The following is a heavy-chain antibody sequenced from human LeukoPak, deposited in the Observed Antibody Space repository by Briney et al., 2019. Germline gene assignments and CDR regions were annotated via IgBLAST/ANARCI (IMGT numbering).Heavy chain of an antibody. D-gene: IGHD6-13*01. Sequence: PSETLSLTCTVSGGSISSYYWSWIRQPPGKGLEWIGYIYYSGSTNYNPSLKSRVTISVDTSKNQFSLKLSSVTAADTAVYYCARRTRGSSSWSFDYWGQGTLVTVSS. CDR3: ARRTRGSSSWSFDY. J-gene: IGHJ4*02. CDR1: GGSISSYY. CDR2: IYYSGST. V-gene: IGHV4-59*01.